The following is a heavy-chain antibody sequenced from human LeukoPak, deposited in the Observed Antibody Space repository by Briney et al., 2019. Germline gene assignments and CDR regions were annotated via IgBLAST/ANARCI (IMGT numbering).Heavy chain of an antibody. Sequence: PSETLSLTCTVSGGSITSSSYYWGWIRQPPGKGLEWIGSIYYSGSTYYNPSLKSRVTISVDTSKNQFSLKLSSVTAADTAVHYCARAPGIAAAGTHFDFWGQGTLVTVSS. V-gene: IGHV4-39*01. CDR2: IYYSGST. CDR1: GGSITSSSYY. J-gene: IGHJ4*02. D-gene: IGHD6-13*01. CDR3: ARAPGIAAAGTHFDF.